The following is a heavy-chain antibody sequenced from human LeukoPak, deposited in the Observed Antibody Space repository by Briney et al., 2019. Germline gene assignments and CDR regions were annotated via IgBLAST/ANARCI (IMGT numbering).Heavy chain of an antibody. V-gene: IGHV1-18*01. D-gene: IGHD6-13*01. CDR2: ISAYNGNT. J-gene: IGHJ4*02. CDR3: ARARYSSSCPDY. CDR1: GYTITNYG. Sequence: ASVKVSCKASGYTITNYGISWVRQAPGQGLESMGWISAYNGNTNYAQKLQGRVTMTTDTSTSTAYMDLRSLRSDDTAVYYCARARYSSSCPDYWGQGTLLTVSS.